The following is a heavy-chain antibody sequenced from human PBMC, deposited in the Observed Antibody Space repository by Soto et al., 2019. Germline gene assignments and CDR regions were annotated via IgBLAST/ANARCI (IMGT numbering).Heavy chain of an antibody. J-gene: IGHJ4*02. D-gene: IGHD1-1*01. Sequence: VQLLESGGGSVQPGGSLRLSCAASGFTFSSYAMHWVRRPPGKGLEWVSSISGSGGTAYYAVSVKGRFSISRDSLVNTLYLQMNSLRAEDTAVYYCAKGRGQNWNVDYWGQGTVVTVSP. CDR3: AKGRGQNWNVDY. CDR2: ISGSGGTA. CDR1: GFTFSSYA. V-gene: IGHV3-23*01.